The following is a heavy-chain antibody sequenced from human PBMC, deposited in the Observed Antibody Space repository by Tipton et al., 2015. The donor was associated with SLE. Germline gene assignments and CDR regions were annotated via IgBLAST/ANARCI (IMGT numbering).Heavy chain of an antibody. J-gene: IGHJ6*02. CDR1: GFTFSSYN. D-gene: IGHD6-13*01. Sequence: SLRLSCAASGFTFSSYNMNWVRQAPGKGLEWVSYISTTGNTIYYADSVKGRFTISRDNAKNSLYLQMNNLRAEDTALYYCARDLGAAAGTLASYYYGMDVWGQGTTVTVSS. CDR3: ARDLGAAAGTLASYYYGMDV. V-gene: IGHV3-48*03. CDR2: ISTTGNTI.